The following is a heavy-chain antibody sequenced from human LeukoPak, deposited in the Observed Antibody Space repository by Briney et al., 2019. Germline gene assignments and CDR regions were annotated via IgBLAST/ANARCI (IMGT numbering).Heavy chain of an antibody. CDR2: ISASGGST. Sequence: GGSLRLSCAASRFTFSSYAMSWVRQAPRKGLEWVSAISASGGSTYYADSVKGRFTISRDNSNDTLYLQMNSLRAEDTAVYYCAKRGYSGYFLDYWGQGTLVTVSS. J-gene: IGHJ4*02. D-gene: IGHD5-12*01. CDR1: RFTFSSYA. CDR3: AKRGYSGYFLDY. V-gene: IGHV3-23*01.